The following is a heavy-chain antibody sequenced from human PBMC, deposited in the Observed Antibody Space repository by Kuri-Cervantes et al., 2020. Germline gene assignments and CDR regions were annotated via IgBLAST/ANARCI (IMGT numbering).Heavy chain of an antibody. CDR3: ARGHLVGAPIVVDAFDI. Sequence: GGSLRLSCKASGYTFTGYYMHWVRQAPGQGLEWMGWINPNSGSTNYAQKFQGRVTMTRDTSISTAYMELSRLRSDDTAVYYCARGHLVGAPIVVDAFDIWGQGTMVTVSS. V-gene: IGHV1-2*02. D-gene: IGHD1-26*01. J-gene: IGHJ3*02. CDR1: GYTFTGYY. CDR2: INPNSGST.